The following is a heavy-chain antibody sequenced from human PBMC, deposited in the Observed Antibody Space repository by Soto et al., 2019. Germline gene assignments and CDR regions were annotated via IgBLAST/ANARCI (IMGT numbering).Heavy chain of an antibody. D-gene: IGHD4-4*01. J-gene: IGHJ4*02. CDR1: GFTFSSYG. Sequence: PWGSLRLPCVACGFTFSSYGMNWVRRAPGKGLEWVADIKHDGSAKYYVDSVKGRFTISRDNAKNSLYLQMNSLRAEDTAVYYCAKHRGYSNVFDYWGQGTLVTVSS. V-gene: IGHV3-7*03. CDR3: AKHRGYSNVFDY. CDR2: IKHDGSAK.